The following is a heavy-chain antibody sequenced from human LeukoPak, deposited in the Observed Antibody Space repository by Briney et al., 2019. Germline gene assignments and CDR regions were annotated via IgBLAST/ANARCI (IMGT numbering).Heavy chain of an antibody. J-gene: IGHJ4*02. CDR2: ISWNSGSI. Sequence: GGSLRLSCAASGFTFSSYWMSWVRQAPGKGLEWVSGISWNSGSIGYADSVKGRFTISRDNAKNSLYLQMNSLRAEDTALYYCAKDFAPYSIAAADWGQGTLVTVSS. D-gene: IGHD6-13*01. CDR3: AKDFAPYSIAAAD. V-gene: IGHV3-9*01. CDR1: GFTFSSYW.